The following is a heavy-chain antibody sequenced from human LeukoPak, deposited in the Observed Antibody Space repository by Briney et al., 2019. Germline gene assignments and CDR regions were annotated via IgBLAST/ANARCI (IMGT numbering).Heavy chain of an antibody. CDR1: GGSFGGYY. CDR3: ARVRWELHDPFDY. Sequence: SETLSLTCAVYGGSFGGYYWSWIRQPPGKGLEWIGEINHSGSTNYNPSLKSRVTISVDTSKNQFSLKLSSVTAADTAVYYCARVRWELHDPFDYWGQGTLVTVSS. V-gene: IGHV4-34*01. CDR2: INHSGST. D-gene: IGHD1-26*01. J-gene: IGHJ4*02.